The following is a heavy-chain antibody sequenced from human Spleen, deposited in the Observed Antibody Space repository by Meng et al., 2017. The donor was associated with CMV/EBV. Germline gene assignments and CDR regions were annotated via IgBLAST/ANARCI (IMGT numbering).Heavy chain of an antibody. V-gene: IGHV1-2*02. Sequence: GYTFTGYYMHWVRQAPGQGLEWMGWINPNSGGTNYAQKFQGRVTMTRDTSISTAYMELSRLRSDDTAVYYCAREKYSSSVYYYGMDVWGQGTMVTVSS. CDR1: GYTFTGYY. CDR2: INPNSGGT. D-gene: IGHD6-6*01. CDR3: AREKYSSSVYYYGMDV. J-gene: IGHJ6*02.